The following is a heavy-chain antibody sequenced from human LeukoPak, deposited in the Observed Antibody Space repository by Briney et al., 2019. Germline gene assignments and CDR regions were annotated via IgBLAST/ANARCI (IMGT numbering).Heavy chain of an antibody. CDR1: GFTFSSYG. CDR2: ISYDGSNK. D-gene: IGHD3-10*01. Sequence: GGSLRLSCAASGFTFSSYGMHWVSQAPGKGLEWVAVISYDGSNKYYADSVKGRFTISRDNSKNTLYLQMNSLRAEDTAVYYCAKESGWFGDYYYGMDVWGQGTTVTVSS. CDR3: AKESGWFGDYYYGMDV. J-gene: IGHJ6*02. V-gene: IGHV3-30*18.